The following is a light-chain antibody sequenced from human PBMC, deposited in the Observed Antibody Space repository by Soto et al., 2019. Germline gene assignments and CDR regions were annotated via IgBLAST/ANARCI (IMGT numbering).Light chain of an antibody. J-gene: IGKJ2*01. V-gene: IGKV1-5*03. CDR3: QQYNCYPYT. Sequence: DIELTQSPGTLSSSVGDRVTITCRASQSVSSWLAWCQQKPGKASKVLIYKASNLDTGVTSRFSSSGSETEFTLTISSLQPDYFATYYCQQYNCYPYTFGQGTKLEIK. CDR1: QSVSSW. CDR2: KAS.